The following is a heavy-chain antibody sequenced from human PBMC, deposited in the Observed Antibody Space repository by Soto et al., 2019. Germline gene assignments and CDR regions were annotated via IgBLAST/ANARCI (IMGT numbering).Heavy chain of an antibody. Sequence: GGSLRLSCSASGFTFSNYWMHWVRQGPGKGLVWVARLNIDGGTRNYADSVKGRITISRDNAKNSLYLQMNSLRVEDTAVYYCARGDYYDSSGPFSDAFDIWGQGTMVTVSS. CDR1: GFTFSNYW. V-gene: IGHV3-74*01. D-gene: IGHD3-22*01. J-gene: IGHJ3*02. CDR3: ARGDYYDSSGPFSDAFDI. CDR2: LNIDGGTR.